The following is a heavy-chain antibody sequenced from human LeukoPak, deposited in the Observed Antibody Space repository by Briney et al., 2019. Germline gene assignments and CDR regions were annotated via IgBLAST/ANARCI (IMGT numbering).Heavy chain of an antibody. J-gene: IGHJ4*02. Sequence: SETLSLTCAVYGVSFSNYYWSWIRQPPGKGLEWIGEINHSGSTNYNPSLKSRVTISVDTSKNQFSLKLSSVTAADTAVYYCASWYSSSWRPRFDYWGQGTLVTVSS. D-gene: IGHD6-13*01. CDR3: ASWYSSSWRPRFDY. CDR1: GVSFSNYY. V-gene: IGHV4-34*01. CDR2: INHSGST.